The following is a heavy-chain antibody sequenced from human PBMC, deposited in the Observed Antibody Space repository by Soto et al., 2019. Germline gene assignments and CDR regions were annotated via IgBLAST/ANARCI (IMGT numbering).Heavy chain of an antibody. CDR3: AREETAWPLAYGLDV. D-gene: IGHD2-21*02. CDR1: GFTVSSNY. J-gene: IGHJ6*02. V-gene: IGHV3-21*01. CDR2: IGRRSDI. Sequence: PGGSLRLSCAASGFTVSSNYMSWVRQAPGKGLEWVSSIGRRSDIYYADSVTGRFTISRDNAKNSVSLQMNSLRDEDTAVYYCAREETAWPLAYGLDVWGQGTAVTVSS.